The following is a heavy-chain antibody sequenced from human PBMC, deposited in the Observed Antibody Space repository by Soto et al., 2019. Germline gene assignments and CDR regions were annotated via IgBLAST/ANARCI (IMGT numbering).Heavy chain of an antibody. CDR1: GGSFSGYY. J-gene: IGHJ4*02. CDR2: INHSGST. Sequence: QVQLQQWGAGLLKPSETLSLTCAVYGGSFSGYYWSWIRQPPGKGLEWIGEINHSGSTNYNPSLKRRVTISVDTSNNQFSLKLSSVTAADTAVYYCARGPSSSWSDYWGQGTLVTVSS. D-gene: IGHD6-13*01. CDR3: ARGPSSSWSDY. V-gene: IGHV4-34*01.